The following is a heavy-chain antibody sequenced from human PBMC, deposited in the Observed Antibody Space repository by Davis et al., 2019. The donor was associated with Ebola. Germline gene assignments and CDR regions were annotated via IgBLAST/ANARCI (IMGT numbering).Heavy chain of an antibody. J-gene: IGHJ6*02. D-gene: IGHD3-3*01. Sequence: GESLKISCAASGFTFSSYGMHWVRQAPGKGLEWVAFIRYDGSNKYYADSVKGRFTISRDNSKNTLYLQMNSLRAEDTAVYYCAKTYYDFWSGTYYYGMDVWGQGTTVTVSS. CDR3: AKTYYDFWSGTYYYGMDV. CDR2: IRYDGSNK. CDR1: GFTFSSYG. V-gene: IGHV3-30*02.